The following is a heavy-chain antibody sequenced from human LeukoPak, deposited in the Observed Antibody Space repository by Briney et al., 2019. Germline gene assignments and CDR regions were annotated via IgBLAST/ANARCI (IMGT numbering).Heavy chain of an antibody. Sequence: ASVKVSCXASGYTFTGYYMHWVRQAPGQGLEWMGWINPNSGGTKYAQKFQGRVTMTRDTSISTAYMELSRLRSDDTAVYYCARGGWGSGWYFYWGQGTLVTVSS. CDR1: GYTFTGYY. CDR2: INPNSGGT. D-gene: IGHD6-19*01. J-gene: IGHJ4*02. V-gene: IGHV1-2*02. CDR3: ARGGWGSGWYFY.